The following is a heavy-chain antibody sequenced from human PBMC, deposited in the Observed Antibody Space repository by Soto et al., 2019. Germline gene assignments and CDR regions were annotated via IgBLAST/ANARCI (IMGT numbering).Heavy chain of an antibody. CDR2: IHHDGIT. J-gene: IGHJ6*02. Sequence: TSETLSLTCAIYGGSFSSHSRSWVRQPPGKGLEWIGEIHHDGITNYNPSLKSRVTISGDTSKSQFSLELTSLTAADTAVYYCARGSPITIFGVVLKRYGMDVWGQGTTVTVS. CDR1: GGSFSSHS. D-gene: IGHD3-3*01. CDR3: ARGSPITIFGVVLKRYGMDV. V-gene: IGHV4-34*01.